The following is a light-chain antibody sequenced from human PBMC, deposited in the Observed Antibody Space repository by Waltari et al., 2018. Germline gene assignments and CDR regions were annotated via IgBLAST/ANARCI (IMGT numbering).Light chain of an antibody. V-gene: IGLV2-23*02. Sequence: QSGLTQPASVSGSPGQSITISCTGTSSAVGNYNLVPWYQQYPGKAPKLMVYEVTKRTSGVSDRFSGSKSGNTASLTISGLQSEDEADYYCCSYAGLGIYVFGTGTKVTVL. J-gene: IGLJ1*01. CDR2: EVT. CDR3: CSYAGLGIYV. CDR1: SSAVGNYNL.